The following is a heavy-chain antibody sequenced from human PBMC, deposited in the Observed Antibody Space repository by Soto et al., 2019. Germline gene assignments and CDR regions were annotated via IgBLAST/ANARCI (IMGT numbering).Heavy chain of an antibody. V-gene: IGHV1-69*01. CDR3: ARDHWDYASSAYQLQF. J-gene: IGHJ4*02. D-gene: IGHD3-22*01. Sequence: QEQLVQSGAEVKKPGSSVKVSCKASGVTFNNSAFSWVRQAPGQGLEWMGGFLPLFGTTNHAQKFQGRLSMTADESTSTAYMHLSSLRSEDTAIYYCARDHWDYASSAYQLQFWGQGTLVTVSS. CDR1: GVTFNNSA. CDR2: FLPLFGTT.